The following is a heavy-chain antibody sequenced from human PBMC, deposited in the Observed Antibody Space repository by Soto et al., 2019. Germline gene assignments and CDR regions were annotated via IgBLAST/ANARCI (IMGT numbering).Heavy chain of an antibody. CDR1: GYTFTSYA. J-gene: IGHJ6*02. CDR3: ARDGVVPAAKYYYGMDV. D-gene: IGHD2-2*01. Sequence: ASVKVSCKASGYTFTSYAMHWVRQAPGRRLEWMGWINAGNGSTKYSQKFQGRVTITRDTSASTAYMELSSLRSEDTAVYYCARDGVVPAAKYYYGMDVWGQGTTVTVSS. CDR2: INAGNGST. V-gene: IGHV1-3*01.